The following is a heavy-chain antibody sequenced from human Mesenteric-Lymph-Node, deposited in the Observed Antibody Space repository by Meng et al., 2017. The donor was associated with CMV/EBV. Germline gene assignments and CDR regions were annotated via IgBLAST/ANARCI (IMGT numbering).Heavy chain of an antibody. CDR2: MNPNSGNT. V-gene: IGHV1-8*02. Sequence: ASVKVSCKASGYTFTGYYMHWVRQAPGQGLEWMGWMNPNSGNTGYAQKFQGRVTMTRNTSISTAYMELSSLRSEDTAVYYCAREPVDTAMVSSYYYYGMDVWGQGTTVTVSS. CDR1: GYTFTGYY. J-gene: IGHJ6*02. D-gene: IGHD5-18*01. CDR3: AREPVDTAMVSSYYYYGMDV.